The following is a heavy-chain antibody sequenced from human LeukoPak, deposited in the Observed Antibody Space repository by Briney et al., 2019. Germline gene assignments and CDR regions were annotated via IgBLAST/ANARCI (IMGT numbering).Heavy chain of an antibody. D-gene: IGHD3-9*01. Sequence: GGSLRLSCAASGFTFSSYWMSWVRQAPGKGLEWVANIKQDGSEKYYADSVKGRFTISRDNARKSLYLQMNSLRADDTAVYYCARDIVIRDYYFDYWGQGTLVTVSS. V-gene: IGHV3-7*01. CDR3: ARDIVIRDYYFDY. CDR1: GFTFSSYW. CDR2: IKQDGSEK. J-gene: IGHJ4*02.